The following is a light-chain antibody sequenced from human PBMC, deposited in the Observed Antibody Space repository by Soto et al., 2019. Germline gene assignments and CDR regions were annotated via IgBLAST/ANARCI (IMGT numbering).Light chain of an antibody. CDR2: ANI. CDR3: QSYDSTPSARYV. V-gene: IGLV1-40*01. CDR1: SSNIGAGYD. J-gene: IGLJ6*01. Sequence: QSVLTQPPSVSGAPGQRVTISCTGSSSNIGAGYDVHWYQQRPGAAPKLLISANINRPSGVPDRLSGSKPGTSASLAITGFQAADEGDYYCQSYDSTPSARYVFGTGTQLPVL.